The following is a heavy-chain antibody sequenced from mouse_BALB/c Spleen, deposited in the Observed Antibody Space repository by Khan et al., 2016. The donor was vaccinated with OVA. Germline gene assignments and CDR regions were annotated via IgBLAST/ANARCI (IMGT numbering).Heavy chain of an antibody. D-gene: IGHD3-3*01. V-gene: IGHV1-9*01. CDR1: GYTFSNYW. Sequence: QVQLQQSGAELMKPGASVKTSCKATGYTFSNYWIEWVKQRPGHGLEWIGEILPGSGSTNYNEKFKGKATFTDDTSSNTAYMQPSSLPSEDSAVYYCARRGQGVDYWGQGTTLTVSS. CDR2: ILPGSGST. CDR3: ARRGQGVDY. J-gene: IGHJ2*01.